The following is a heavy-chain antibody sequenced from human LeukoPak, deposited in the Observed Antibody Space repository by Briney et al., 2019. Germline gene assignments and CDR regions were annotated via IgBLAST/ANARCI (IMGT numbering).Heavy chain of an antibody. CDR3: ARQISGNKDY. CDR2: IFYRESFSYGGTT. V-gene: IGHV4-59*04. D-gene: IGHD1/OR15-1a*01. CDR1: GVAIRGSY. J-gene: IGHJ4*02. Sequence: SETLSLTCTVSGVAIRGSYWIWIRQSPGRGLEYIGSIFYRESFSYGGTTFYNPSLQSRVTISVDTSKNAFSLRLSSVTAADTAVYYCARQISGNKDYWGQGILVTVSS.